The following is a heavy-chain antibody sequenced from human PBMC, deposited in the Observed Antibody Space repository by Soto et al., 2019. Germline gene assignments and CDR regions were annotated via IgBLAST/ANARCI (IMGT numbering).Heavy chain of an antibody. CDR2: IYYSGST. J-gene: IGHJ4*02. CDR3: ARAVYYDSSGYCLFDY. V-gene: IGHV4-31*03. Sequence: SETLSLTCTVSGGSISSGGYYWSWIRQHPGKGLEWIGYIYYSGSTYYNPSLKSRVTISVDTSKNQFSLKLSSVTAADTAVYYCARAVYYDSSGYCLFDYWGQGTLVTSPQ. CDR1: GGSISSGGYY. D-gene: IGHD3-22*01.